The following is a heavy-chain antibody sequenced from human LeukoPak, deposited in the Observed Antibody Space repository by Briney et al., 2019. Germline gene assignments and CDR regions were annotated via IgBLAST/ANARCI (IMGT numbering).Heavy chain of an antibody. CDR1: GGSFSGYY. V-gene: IGHV4-34*01. CDR2: IYHSGST. CDR3: ASHSPSSSSWYWFDP. J-gene: IGHJ5*02. D-gene: IGHD6-13*01. Sequence: SETLSLTCAVYGGSFSGYYWSWIRQPPGKGLEWIGEIYHSGSTNYNPSLKSRVTISVDTSKNQFSLKLSSVTAADTAVYYCASHSPSSSSWYWFDPWGQGTLVTVSS.